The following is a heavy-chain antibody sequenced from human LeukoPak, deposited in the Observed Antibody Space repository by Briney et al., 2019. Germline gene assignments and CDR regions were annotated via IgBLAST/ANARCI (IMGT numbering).Heavy chain of an antibody. CDR3: ARELPGIAAANFDY. V-gene: IGHV1-3*01. CDR1: GYTFTSYA. Sequence: GASVKVSCKASGYTFTSYAMHWVRQAPGQRLEWMGWINAGNGNTKYSQKFQGRVTITRDTSASTAYMELSSLRSEDTAVYYCARELPGIAAANFDYWGQGTLVTVSS. D-gene: IGHD6-13*01. CDR2: INAGNGNT. J-gene: IGHJ4*02.